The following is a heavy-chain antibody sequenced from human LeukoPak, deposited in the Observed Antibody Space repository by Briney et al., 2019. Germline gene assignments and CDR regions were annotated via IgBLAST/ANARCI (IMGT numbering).Heavy chain of an antibody. CDR1: GFTFANYV. V-gene: IGHV3-30*04. D-gene: IGHD4/OR15-4a*01. CDR3: ARELLNTLPLSYSMDV. CDR2: TSPDEGLK. Sequence: GGSLRLSCAASGFTFANYVTHWVRQAPGKGLEWVAVTSPDEGLKFYADSVKGRFTISRDNAKNSLYLQMNSLRAEDTAVYYCARELLNTLPLSYSMDVWGKGATVIVSS. J-gene: IGHJ6*03.